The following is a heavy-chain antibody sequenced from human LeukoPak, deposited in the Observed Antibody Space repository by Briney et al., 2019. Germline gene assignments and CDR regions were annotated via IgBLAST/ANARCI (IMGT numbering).Heavy chain of an antibody. D-gene: IGHD2-2*01. V-gene: IGHV3-21*01. CDR3: ASQYCSSTSCYVGLVGY. J-gene: IGHJ4*02. CDR1: GFTFSSYS. CDR2: ISSSSSYI. Sequence: GGSLSLSCAASGFTFSSYSMNWVRQAPGKGLEWVSSISSSSSYIYYADSVKGRFTISRDNAKNSLYLQMNSLRAEDTAVYYCASQYCSSTSCYVGLVGYWGQGTLVTVSS.